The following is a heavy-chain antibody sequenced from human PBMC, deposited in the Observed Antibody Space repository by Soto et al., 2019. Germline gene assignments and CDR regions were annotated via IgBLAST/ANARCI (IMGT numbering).Heavy chain of an antibody. J-gene: IGHJ3*02. V-gene: IGHV4-39*01. CDR2: IYYSGST. D-gene: IGHD3-22*01. Sequence: QLQLQESGPGLVKPSETLSLTCTVSGGSISSSSYYWGWIRQPPGKGLEWIGSIYYSGSTYYNPSLKSRATISVDTSKNQFSLKLSSVTAADTAVYYCATGLLPPDAFDIWGQGTMVTVSS. CDR3: ATGLLPPDAFDI. CDR1: GGSISSSSYY.